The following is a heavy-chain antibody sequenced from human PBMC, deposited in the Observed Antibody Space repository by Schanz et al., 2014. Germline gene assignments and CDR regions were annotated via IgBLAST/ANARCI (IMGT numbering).Heavy chain of an antibody. V-gene: IGHV1-69*08. J-gene: IGHJ6*02. D-gene: IGHD3-10*01. CDR1: GGTFSTYT. Sequence: QVQLVQSGAEVKKPGSSVKVSCKASGGTFSTYTISWVRQAPGQGLEWMGRIIPILGIANYAQKFQGRVTITADKSTFTAYMDLRSLRSDDTAVFYCARDPSFSMVRGVIIDSYYYGMDVWGQGTTVTVSS. CDR2: IIPILGIA. CDR3: ARDPSFSMVRGVIIDSYYYGMDV.